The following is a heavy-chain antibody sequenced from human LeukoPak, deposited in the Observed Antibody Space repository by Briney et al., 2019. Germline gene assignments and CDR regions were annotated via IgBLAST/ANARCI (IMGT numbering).Heavy chain of an antibody. CDR2: INANSGTI. CDR3: AKPISGGLAVTADWFHP. J-gene: IGHJ5*01. D-gene: IGHD6-19*01. V-gene: IGHV3-23*01. CDR1: GFAFSFYA. Sequence: PGGSLRLSCAASGFAFSFYAMSWLRQPPGKGLEWVSTINANSGTISYAASVRGRFTISRDNSKNTLYLQVNTLRADDTATYYCAKPISGGLAVTADWFHPWGQGTLVVVSS.